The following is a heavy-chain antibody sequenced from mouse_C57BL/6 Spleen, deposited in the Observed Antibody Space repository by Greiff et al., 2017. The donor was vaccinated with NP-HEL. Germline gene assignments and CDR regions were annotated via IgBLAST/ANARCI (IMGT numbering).Heavy chain of an antibody. CDR3: APQGTTVVATGGGFDY. D-gene: IGHD1-1*01. Sequence: QVQLQQSGAELARPGASVKMSCKASGYTFTSYTMHWVKQRPGQGLEWIGYINPSSGYTKYNQKFKDKATLTADKSSSTAYMQLSSLTSEDSAVYYCAPQGTTVVATGGGFDYWGQGTTLTVSS. CDR2: INPSSGYT. J-gene: IGHJ2*01. V-gene: IGHV1-4*01. CDR1: GYTFTSYT.